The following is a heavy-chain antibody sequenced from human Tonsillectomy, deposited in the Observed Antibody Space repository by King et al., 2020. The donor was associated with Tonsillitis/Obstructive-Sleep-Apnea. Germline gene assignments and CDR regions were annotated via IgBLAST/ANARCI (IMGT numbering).Heavy chain of an antibody. Sequence: VQLVETGGGLVQPGGSLRLSCAASRFTFSSYWMSWVRQAPGKGLEWVANIKQDGSEKYYVDSVKGRFTISRDKAKKSLYLRMNSLRAEDKAVYYCAGEQYYDFWSSFHKNWFDPWGQGTLVTVSS. CDR1: RFTFSSYW. J-gene: IGHJ5*02. V-gene: IGHV3-7*01. CDR3: AGEQYYDFWSSFHKNWFDP. CDR2: IKQDGSEK. D-gene: IGHD3-3*01.